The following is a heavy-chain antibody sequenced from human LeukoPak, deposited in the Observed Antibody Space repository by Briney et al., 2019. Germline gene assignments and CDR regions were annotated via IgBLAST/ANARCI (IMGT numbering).Heavy chain of an antibody. Sequence: SETLSLTCTVSGGSISSSSYCWGWIRQPPGKGLEWIGSIYYSGSTYYNPSLKSRVTISVYTSKNQFSLKLSSVTAADTAVYYCARVYSGSYYALGYWGQGTLVTVSS. CDR2: IYYSGST. D-gene: IGHD1-26*01. V-gene: IGHV4-39*01. J-gene: IGHJ4*02. CDR1: GGSISSSSYC. CDR3: ARVYSGSYYALGY.